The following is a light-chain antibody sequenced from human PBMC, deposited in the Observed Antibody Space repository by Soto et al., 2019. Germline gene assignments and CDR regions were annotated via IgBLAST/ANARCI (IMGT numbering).Light chain of an antibody. CDR3: MRNFYLYT. Sequence: IVMTQTPLSLSVTPGQSASISCKSSQSLLHSEGKTYLYWYLQQTGQSQRLLIYEVCNRFSGMTDSSSVCGSGTAFALKISRVEAEVGGVYFCMRNFYLYTFGQGTKLEI. CDR1: QSLLHSEGKTY. CDR2: EVC. V-gene: IGKV2D-29*02. J-gene: IGKJ2*01.